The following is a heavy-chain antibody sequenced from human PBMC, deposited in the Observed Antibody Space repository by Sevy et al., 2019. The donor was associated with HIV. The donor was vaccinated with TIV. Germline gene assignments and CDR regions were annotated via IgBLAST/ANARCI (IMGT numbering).Heavy chain of an antibody. CDR3: DRDRYYDASGYYYYYYGLDV. D-gene: IGHD3-22*01. V-gene: IGHV3-66*01. J-gene: IGHJ6*02. CDR1: EFIVTDNY. CDR2: IYSGGST. Sequence: GGSLRLSCAASEFIVTDNYMSWVRQAPGKGLEWVSTIYSGGSTFYADSVKGRFTISRDNSKNTLYLHMNSLRAEDTDVYDCDRDRYYDASGYYYYYYGLDVWGQGTTVTVSS.